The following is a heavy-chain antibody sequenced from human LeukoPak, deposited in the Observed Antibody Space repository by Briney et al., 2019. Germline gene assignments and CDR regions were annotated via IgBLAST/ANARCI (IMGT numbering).Heavy chain of an antibody. V-gene: IGHV4-61*01. J-gene: IGHJ4*02. D-gene: IGHD2-15*01. CDR2: RFCSGST. CDR3: ASDRGYCGSDSCYHFDY. Sequence: PSESLSLTCTVSGGPVSSASHYWSWIRQPPGKGLEWIGFRFCSGSTYYNPSLKSRVSISVDTSKNQFSLKLSSVPAADTAIYYCASDRGYCGSDSCYHFDYWGQGTLVTVPS. CDR1: GGPVSSASHY.